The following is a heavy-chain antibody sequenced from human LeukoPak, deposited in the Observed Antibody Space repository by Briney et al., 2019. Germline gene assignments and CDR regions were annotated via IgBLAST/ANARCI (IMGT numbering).Heavy chain of an antibody. Sequence: GGSLRLSCAASGFTFSTYWMHWVRQAPGKGLVWVSRINTDGSSTNYADSVKGRFTISRDNAKNTLYLHMNSLRAEDTAVYYCAKEILTGYYIDYWGQGTLVTVSS. J-gene: IGHJ4*02. CDR2: INTDGSST. CDR3: AKEILTGYYIDY. CDR1: GFTFSTYW. V-gene: IGHV3-74*01. D-gene: IGHD3-9*01.